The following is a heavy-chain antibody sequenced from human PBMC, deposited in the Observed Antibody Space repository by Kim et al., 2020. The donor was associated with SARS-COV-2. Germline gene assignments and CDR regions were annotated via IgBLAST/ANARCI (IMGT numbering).Heavy chain of an antibody. V-gene: IGHV3-23*01. CDR1: GFTFSSYA. CDR2: IISSTGSG. D-gene: IGHD3-10*01. Sequence: GGSLRLSCAASGFTFSSYAMSWVRQAPGKGLEWVSTIISSTGSGQYADSVKGRFTISRDNSKNTLHLQMNSLRAEDTAVYYCAGRTGRGIYFDYWGQGTLVPVSS. J-gene: IGHJ4*02. CDR3: AGRTGRGIYFDY.